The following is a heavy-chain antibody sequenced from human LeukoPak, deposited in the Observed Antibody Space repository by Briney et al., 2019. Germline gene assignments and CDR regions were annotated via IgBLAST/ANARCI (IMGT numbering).Heavy chain of an antibody. J-gene: IGHJ4*02. V-gene: IGHV3-21*01. CDR3: AGYCSSTSCYGAHDY. Sequence: GGSLRLSCAASGFTFSSYSMNWVRQAPGKGLEWVSSISSSSSYIYYADSVKGRFTISRGNAKNSLYLQMNSLRAEDTAVYYCAGYCSSTSCYGAHDYWGQGTLVTVSS. D-gene: IGHD2-2*01. CDR2: ISSSSSYI. CDR1: GFTFSSYS.